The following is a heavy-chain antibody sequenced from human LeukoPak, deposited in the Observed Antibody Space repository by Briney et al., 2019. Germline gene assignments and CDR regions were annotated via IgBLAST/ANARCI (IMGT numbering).Heavy chain of an antibody. CDR2: INTNTGNP. CDR3: ATRSGGYYYDRNDY. D-gene: IGHD3-22*01. Sequence: ASVKVSCKASGYTFTKYAMNWVRQAPGQGLEWMGWINTNTGNPTYAQGFTGRFVFSLDTSVSTAYLQISSLKAEDTAVYYCATRSGGYYYDRNDYWGQGTLVTVSS. CDR1: GYTFTKYA. V-gene: IGHV7-4-1*02. J-gene: IGHJ4*02.